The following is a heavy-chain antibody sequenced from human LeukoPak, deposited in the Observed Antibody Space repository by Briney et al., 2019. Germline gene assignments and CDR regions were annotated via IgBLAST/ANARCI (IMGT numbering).Heavy chain of an antibody. V-gene: IGHV4-59*01. CDR1: GGSISSYY. CDR3: AGEPYDSSGF. D-gene: IGHD3-22*01. J-gene: IGHJ4*02. Sequence: PSGTLSLTCTVSGGSISSYYWSWIRQPPGKGLEWIGYIYYSGSTNYNPSLKSRVTISVDTSKNQFSLKLSSVTAADTAVYYCAGEPYDSSGFWGQGTLVTVSS. CDR2: IYYSGST.